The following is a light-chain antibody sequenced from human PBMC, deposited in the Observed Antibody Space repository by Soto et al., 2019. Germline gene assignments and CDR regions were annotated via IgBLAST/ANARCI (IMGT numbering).Light chain of an antibody. J-gene: IGLJ3*02. Sequence: QSVLALPASVSGSPGQSITISCTGTSSNVGSYKLVSWYQQHPGKAPKLMIFEVNKRPSGVSNRFSGSKSGNKASLTISGLKVEDEADYYCSAYTARSTLVFGGGTKVTVL. CDR1: SSNVGSYKL. V-gene: IGLV2-14*02. CDR2: EVN. CDR3: SAYTARSTLV.